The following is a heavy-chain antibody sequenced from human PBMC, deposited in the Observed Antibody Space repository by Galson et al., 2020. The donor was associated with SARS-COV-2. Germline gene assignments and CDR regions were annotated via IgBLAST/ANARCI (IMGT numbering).Heavy chain of an antibody. J-gene: IGHJ4*02. Sequence: GGSLRLSCAASGFTFSSYGMHWVRQAPGKGLEWVAVIWYDGSNKYYADSVKGRFTISRDNSKNTLYLQMNSLRAEDTAVYYCAREATAMENYFDYWGQGTLVTVSS. CDR1: GFTFSSYG. CDR3: AREATAMENYFDY. D-gene: IGHD5-18*01. V-gene: IGHV3-33*01. CDR2: IWYDGSNK.